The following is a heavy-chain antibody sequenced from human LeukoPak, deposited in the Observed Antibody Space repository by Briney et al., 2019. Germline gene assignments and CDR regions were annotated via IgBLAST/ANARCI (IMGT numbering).Heavy chain of an antibody. J-gene: IGHJ4*02. Sequence: GRSLRLSCAASGFTFRSYPMHWVRQAPGKGLEGVAVISYDGSNKYSADSVKGRFTISRDNSKNTLYLQMNSLRAEYTAVYCCARALDYWGQGTLVIVSS. CDR3: ARALDY. CDR1: GFTFRSYP. V-gene: IGHV3-30*04. CDR2: ISYDGSNK.